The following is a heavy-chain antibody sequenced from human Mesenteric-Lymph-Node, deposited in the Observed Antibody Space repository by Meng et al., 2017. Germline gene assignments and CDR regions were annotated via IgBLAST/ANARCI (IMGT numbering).Heavy chain of an antibody. CDR2: INHSGST. Sequence: QVTLLVAGAGLLNPSEPLSLPCAVDVGSSSGYYWSWTRQPPGKGLEWIGEINHSGSTNYNPSLKSRVTISVDTSKNQFSLKLSSVTAADTAVYYCARPIAAAGWFDPWGQGTLVTVSS. D-gene: IGHD6-13*01. J-gene: IGHJ5*02. CDR1: VGSSSGYY. CDR3: ARPIAAAGWFDP. V-gene: IGHV4-34*01.